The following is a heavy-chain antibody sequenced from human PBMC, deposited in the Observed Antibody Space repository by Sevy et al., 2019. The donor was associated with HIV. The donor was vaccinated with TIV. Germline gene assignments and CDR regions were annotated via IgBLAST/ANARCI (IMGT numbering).Heavy chain of an antibody. V-gene: IGHV3-7*01. Sequence: GGSLRLSCVGSGITISSHWMYWVRQAPGKGLEWVANINQDGSEKYHVDSVKGRFTISRDNAKNSGYLQMHSLRVEDSGVYYCARAMGVWGQGTTVTVSS. CDR2: INQDGSEK. CDR3: ARAMGV. CDR1: GITISSHW. J-gene: IGHJ6*02.